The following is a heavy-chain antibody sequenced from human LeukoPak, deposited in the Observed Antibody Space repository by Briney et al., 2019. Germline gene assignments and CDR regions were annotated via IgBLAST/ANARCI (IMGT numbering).Heavy chain of an antibody. CDR3: AKDGRIGQVY. CDR1: GFTFNVYA. Sequence: GGSLRVSCAASGFTFNVYAMTWVRQAPGKGLEWVSVIGGSGGTTSYADSVKGRFIISRDNSKNMLYLQMNSLTVEDTAVYYCAKDGRIGQVYWGQGTLVTVSP. J-gene: IGHJ4*02. D-gene: IGHD1-26*01. CDR2: IGGSGGTT. V-gene: IGHV3-23*01.